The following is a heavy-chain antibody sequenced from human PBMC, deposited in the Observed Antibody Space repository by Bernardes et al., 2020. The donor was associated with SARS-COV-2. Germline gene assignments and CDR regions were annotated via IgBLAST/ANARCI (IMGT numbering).Heavy chain of an antibody. V-gene: IGHV3-15*07. D-gene: IGHD3-22*01. J-gene: IGHJ4*02. CDR1: GFTVRNAW. CDR2: TYTTTEACTT. Sequence: GGSRRPSCAASGFTVRNAWRNWVRQSPGKGLEWVVQTYTTTEACTTDYAPPVKGRFTISGGDSKTTMYLQMNSLKTEDTAVYYCTPAAEIYYDSSGFSYSFNFWGQGTLVTVSS. CDR3: TPAAEIYYDSSGFSYSFNF.